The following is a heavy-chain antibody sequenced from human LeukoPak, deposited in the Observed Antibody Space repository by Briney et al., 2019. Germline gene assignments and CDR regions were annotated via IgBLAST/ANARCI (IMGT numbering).Heavy chain of an antibody. V-gene: IGHV3-48*02. CDR2: ISLGNSTM. Sequence: GGSLRLSCAASGFTFSSFIMNWARQVPGKGLEWISYISLGNSTMFYADSVKGRFTISRDNAKNSLYLQMNSLRDDDTAVYYCARVGNGRSWDYWGQETLVSVSS. D-gene: IGHD2-15*01. J-gene: IGHJ4*02. CDR1: GFTFSSFI. CDR3: ARVGNGRSWDY.